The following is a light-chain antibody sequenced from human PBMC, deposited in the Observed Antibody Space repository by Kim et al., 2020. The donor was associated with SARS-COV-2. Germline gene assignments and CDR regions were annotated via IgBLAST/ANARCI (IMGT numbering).Light chain of an antibody. Sequence: SPGERATLACRASQSVGSKLAWYQQKPGQAPRLLIYGASNRATGIPARFSGSGSGTEFTLTITSLQSEDFAVYYCQQYHKWPPLTFGGGTKVDIK. J-gene: IGKJ4*01. CDR2: GAS. CDR3: QQYHKWPPLT. CDR1: QSVGSK. V-gene: IGKV3-15*01.